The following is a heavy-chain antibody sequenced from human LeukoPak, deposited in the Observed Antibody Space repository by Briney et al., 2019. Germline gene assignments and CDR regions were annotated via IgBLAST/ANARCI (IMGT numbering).Heavy chain of an antibody. CDR2: ISGSGGST. V-gene: IGHV3-23*01. CDR3: AKAGCSSTSCSRPYYYYYMDV. J-gene: IGHJ6*03. D-gene: IGHD2-2*01. Sequence: GGSLRLSCAVSGFAFSNFAMSWVRQAPGKGLEWVSGISGSGGSTYYADSVKGRFTISRDNSKNTLYLQMNSLRAEDTAVYYCAKAGCSSTSCSRPYYYYYMDVWGKGTTVTVSS. CDR1: GFAFSNFA.